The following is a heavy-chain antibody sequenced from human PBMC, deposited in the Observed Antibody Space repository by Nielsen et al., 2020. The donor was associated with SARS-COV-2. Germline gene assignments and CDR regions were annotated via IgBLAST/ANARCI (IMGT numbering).Heavy chain of an antibody. D-gene: IGHD4-23*01. J-gene: IGHJ6*02. V-gene: IGHV3-30*18. CDR3: AKWGSYGGKGVGGMDV. Sequence: GESLKISCAASGFTFTSYVMHWVRQAPGKGLEWVAVISYDGRNKYYADSVKGRFTVSRDNSKNTLYLQMNSLRAEDTAVYYCAKWGSYGGKGVGGMDVWGQGTTVTVSS. CDR1: GFTFTSYV. CDR2: ISYDGRNK.